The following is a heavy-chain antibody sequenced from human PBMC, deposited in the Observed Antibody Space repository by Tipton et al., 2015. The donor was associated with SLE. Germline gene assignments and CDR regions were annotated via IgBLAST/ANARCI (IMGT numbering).Heavy chain of an antibody. J-gene: IGHJ4*02. CDR2: IYYTGST. V-gene: IGHV4-59*08. D-gene: IGHD3-3*01. CDR3: ARHYTIFEH. Sequence: LRLSCQVSGGSINSHYWSWIRQPPGKGLEWIGYIYYTGSTDYNPSLNSRVTISVDSSKNQFSLNLNSVTAADTAVYYCARHYTIFEHWGQGTLVTVSS. CDR1: GGSINSHY.